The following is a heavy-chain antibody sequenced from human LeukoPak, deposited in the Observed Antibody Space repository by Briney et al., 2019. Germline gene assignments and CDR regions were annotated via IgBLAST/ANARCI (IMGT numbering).Heavy chain of an antibody. CDR3: ARVDDFWSGHYYYGMDV. J-gene: IGHJ6*02. CDR2: IYYSGSI. CDR1: GGSISSYY. D-gene: IGHD3-3*01. V-gene: IGHV4-59*01. Sequence: PSETLSLTCTVSGGSISSYYWGWIRQPPGKGLEWIGYIYYSGSINYNPSLKSRVTISVDTSKNQFSLKLSSVTAADTAVYYCARVDDFWSGHYYYGMDVWGQGTTVTVSS.